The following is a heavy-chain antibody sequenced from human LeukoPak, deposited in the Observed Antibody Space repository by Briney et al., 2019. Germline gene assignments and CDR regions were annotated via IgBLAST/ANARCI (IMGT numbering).Heavy chain of an antibody. CDR3: ARAPSEGGTDDAFDM. J-gene: IGHJ3*02. V-gene: IGHV4-61*02. Sequence: SQTLSLTCTVSGGSISSGSYYWSWIRQPAGKGLEWIGRIYISGSTNYNPSLKSRVTISVDTSKNQFSLKVRSVTAADTAVYFCARAPSEGGTDDAFDMWGQGTMVTVSP. CDR1: GGSISSGSYY. CDR2: IYISGST. D-gene: IGHD3-16*01.